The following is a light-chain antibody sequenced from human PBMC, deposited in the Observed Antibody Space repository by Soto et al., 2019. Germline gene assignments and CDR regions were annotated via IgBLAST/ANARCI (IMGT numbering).Light chain of an antibody. V-gene: IGKV3-20*01. CDR1: QSVSKNY. J-gene: IGKJ1*01. CDR3: QQCAHSPLT. Sequence: EIVLTQSPGTLSLSPGERATLSCRASQSVSKNYLAWYQQKPGQAPRLLIYDAFYRATGIPDRFSGSGSGTDFTLTISRLEPEDFAVYYCQQCAHSPLTFGQGTKVEIQ. CDR2: DAF.